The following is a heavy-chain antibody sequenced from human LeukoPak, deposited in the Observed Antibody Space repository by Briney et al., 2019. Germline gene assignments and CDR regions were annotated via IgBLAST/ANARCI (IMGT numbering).Heavy chain of an antibody. D-gene: IGHD5-18*01. CDR1: GFTFSSYS. CDR2: ISYDGSNK. Sequence: GGSLRLSCAASGFTFSSYSMKWVRQAPGKGLEWVAIISYDGSNKYYADSVKGRFTISRDNSKNTLYLQMNSVRAEDTAVYYCAKQGYSYEWALFDYWGQGTLVTVSS. CDR3: AKQGYSYEWALFDY. J-gene: IGHJ4*02. V-gene: IGHV3-30*18.